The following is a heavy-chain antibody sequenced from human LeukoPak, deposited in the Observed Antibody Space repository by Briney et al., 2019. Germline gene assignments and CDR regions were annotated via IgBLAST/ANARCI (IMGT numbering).Heavy chain of an antibody. Sequence: PSETLSLTYTVSGGSISSYYWSWIRQPPGKGLEWIGYIYYSGSTNYNPSLKSRVTISVDTSKNQFSLKLSSVTAADTAAYYCARAENFWSGVDYYYGMDVWGQGTTVTVSS. CDR2: IYYSGST. V-gene: IGHV4-59*01. J-gene: IGHJ6*02. CDR1: GGSISSYY. D-gene: IGHD3-3*01. CDR3: ARAENFWSGVDYYYGMDV.